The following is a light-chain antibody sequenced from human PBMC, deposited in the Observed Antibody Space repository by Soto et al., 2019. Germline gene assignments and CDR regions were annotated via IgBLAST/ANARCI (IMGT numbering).Light chain of an antibody. CDR1: QSISTH. Sequence: DIQMTQSPSSLSASVGDRVSITCRASQSISTHLSWYQQKPGKAPKLLIYAASSLQSWVPSRFTGSGSGTDFTLTISSLQPEDVATYYCQQSYTSWWTFGQGTKVDIK. V-gene: IGKV1-39*01. CDR2: AAS. J-gene: IGKJ1*01. CDR3: QQSYTSWWT.